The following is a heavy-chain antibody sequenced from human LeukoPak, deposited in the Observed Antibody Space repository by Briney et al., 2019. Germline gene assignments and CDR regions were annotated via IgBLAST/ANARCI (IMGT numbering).Heavy chain of an antibody. CDR1: GFTFSSHA. CDR3: ARDLSMSYSVDY. CDR2: ISWDGNVK. V-gene: IGHV3-30*04. Sequence: GRSLRLSCAASGFTFSSHAMHWVRQAPGKGLEWLAFISWDGNVKTCADSVEGRFTIPRDSPKNTLILQMNSLRAEDTAVYYCARDLSMSYSVDYWGQGTLVTVSS. D-gene: IGHD2-21*01. J-gene: IGHJ4*02.